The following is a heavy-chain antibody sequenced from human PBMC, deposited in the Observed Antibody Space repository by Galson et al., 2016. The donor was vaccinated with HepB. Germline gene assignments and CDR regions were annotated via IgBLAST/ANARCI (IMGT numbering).Heavy chain of an antibody. CDR1: GFTFSSYA. Sequence: SLRLSCAASGFTFSSYAMSWVRQAPGKGLEWVSTISGSADSTYYADSVKGRFSISRDKSRNTLYVQMNSLRVEDTAIYYCAKMKYNGSGSLSTFDIWGPGTMVTVSS. V-gene: IGHV3-23*01. CDR3: AKMKYNGSGSLSTFDI. D-gene: IGHD3-10*01. J-gene: IGHJ3*02. CDR2: ISGSADST.